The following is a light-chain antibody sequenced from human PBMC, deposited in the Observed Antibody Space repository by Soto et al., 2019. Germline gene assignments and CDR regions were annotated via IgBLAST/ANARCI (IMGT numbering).Light chain of an antibody. Sequence: DVQMTQSPSSLSASLGDRVTITCRASQSISNYLNWYQQRPGKAPKLLIYAASSLQSGVPSKFSGSGSGTDFTLTISSLQPEDFGTYYCQQSYRAPPTFGQGTKVEIK. CDR2: AAS. CDR1: QSISNY. CDR3: QQSYRAPPT. V-gene: IGKV1-39*01. J-gene: IGKJ1*01.